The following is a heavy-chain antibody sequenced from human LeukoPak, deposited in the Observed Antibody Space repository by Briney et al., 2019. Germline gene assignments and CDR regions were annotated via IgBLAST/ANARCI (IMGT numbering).Heavy chain of an antibody. V-gene: IGHV5-51*01. CDR1: GYSFTTYW. CDR2: ISPGDSDT. Sequence: GESLKISCKSSGYSFTTYWIGWVRQMPGKGLEWMGIISPGDSDTRYSPSFQGQVTISADKSISTAYLQWNSLKASDTAMYYCARRVGSIYDAFDIWGHGTMVTVSS. J-gene: IGHJ3*02. CDR3: ARRVGSIYDAFDI. D-gene: IGHD1-26*01.